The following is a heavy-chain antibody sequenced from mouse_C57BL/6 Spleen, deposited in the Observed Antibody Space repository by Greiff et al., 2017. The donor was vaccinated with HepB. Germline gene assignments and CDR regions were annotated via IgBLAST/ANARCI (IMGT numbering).Heavy chain of an antibody. CDR1: GFSFNTYA. V-gene: IGHV10-1*01. D-gene: IGHD2-5*01. Sequence: EVMLVESGGGLVQPKGSLKLSCAASGFSFNTYAMNWVRQAPGKGLEWVARIRSKSNNYATYYADSVKDRFTISRDDSESMLYLQMNNLKTEDTAMYYCVRQTYYSNYFDYWGQGTTLTVSS. CDR2: IRSKSNNYAT. J-gene: IGHJ2*01. CDR3: VRQTYYSNYFDY.